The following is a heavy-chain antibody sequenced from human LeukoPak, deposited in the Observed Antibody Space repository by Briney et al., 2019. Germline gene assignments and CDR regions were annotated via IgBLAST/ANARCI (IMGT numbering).Heavy chain of an antibody. J-gene: IGHJ4*02. V-gene: IGHV1-69*13. D-gene: IGHD3-22*01. CDR2: VIPVFGTT. Sequence: GASVKVSCKASGGTFSSYAISWVRQAPGQGLEWMGGVIPVFGTTNYAQTFQGRVKITADESTSTAYMELSSLRSEDTAVYYCATSLVGYYYESSGYPFDYRGQGTLVTVSS. CDR3: ATSLVGYYYESSGYPFDY. CDR1: GGTFSSYA.